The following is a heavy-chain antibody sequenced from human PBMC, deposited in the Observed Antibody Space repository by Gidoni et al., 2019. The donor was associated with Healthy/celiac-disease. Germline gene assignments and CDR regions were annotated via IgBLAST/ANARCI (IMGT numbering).Heavy chain of an antibody. J-gene: IGHJ5*02. CDR2: INHSGST. CDR1: GGSFSGYY. CDR3: ASHSGSYYSYNWFDP. Sequence: QVQLQQWGAGLLKPSETLSLTCAVYGGSFSGYYWSWIRQPPGKGLEWIGEINHSGSTNYNPSLKSRVTISVYTSKNQFSLKLSSVTAADTAVYYCASHSGSYYSYNWFDPWGQGTLVTVSS. D-gene: IGHD3-10*01. V-gene: IGHV4-34*01.